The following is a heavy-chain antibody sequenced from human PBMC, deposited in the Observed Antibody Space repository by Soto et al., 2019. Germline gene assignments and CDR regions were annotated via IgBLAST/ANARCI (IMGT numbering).Heavy chain of an antibody. J-gene: IGHJ4*02. Sequence: QVQLVQSGAEVKKPGASVTVSCKASGYTFTSYGISWVRQAPGQGLEWMGWISAYTGNTNYAQKLQGRVTMTTDTSTSTAYMELRSLRSDDTAVYYCARDLDMSSSGNEFDYWGQGTLVTVSS. D-gene: IGHD6-19*01. CDR1: GYTFTSYG. CDR2: ISAYTGNT. CDR3: ARDLDMSSSGNEFDY. V-gene: IGHV1-18*01.